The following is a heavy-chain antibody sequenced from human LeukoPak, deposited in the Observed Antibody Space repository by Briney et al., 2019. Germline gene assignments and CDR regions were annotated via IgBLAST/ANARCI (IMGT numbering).Heavy chain of an antibody. CDR2: ISSSSSTI. Sequence: GGSLRLSCAASGFTFSSYSMNWVRQAPGKGLEWVSYISSSSSTIYYADSVKGRFTISRDNAKNSLYLQMNSLRAEDTAVYYCARVRDKALFDYWGQGTLVTVSS. D-gene: IGHD2-21*01. CDR3: ARVRDKALFDY. CDR1: GFTFSSYS. V-gene: IGHV3-48*01. J-gene: IGHJ4*02.